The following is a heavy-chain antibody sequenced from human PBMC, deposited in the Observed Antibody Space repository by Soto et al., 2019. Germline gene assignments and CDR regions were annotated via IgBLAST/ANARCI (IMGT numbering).Heavy chain of an antibody. D-gene: IGHD3-9*01. Sequence: GGSLRLSCAVSGFTVSDHYMTWVRQAPGKGLEWVSAISGSGGSTYYADSVKGRFTISRDNSKNTLYLQMNSLGAEDTAVYYCAKDRSFYFDSNRGNWFDPWGQGTLVTVSS. CDR2: ISGSGGST. CDR3: AKDRSFYFDSNRGNWFDP. V-gene: IGHV3-23*01. CDR1: GFTVSDHY. J-gene: IGHJ5*02.